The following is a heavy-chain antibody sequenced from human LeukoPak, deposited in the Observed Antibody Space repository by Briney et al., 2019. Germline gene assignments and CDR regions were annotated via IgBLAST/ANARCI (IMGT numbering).Heavy chain of an antibody. CDR3: ARYSSGDSSGYYLFDY. CDR2: IWYDGSNK. J-gene: IGHJ4*02. D-gene: IGHD3-22*01. Sequence: QPGRSLRLSCAASGFTFSSYGMHWVRQAPGKGLEWVAVIWYDGSNKYYADSVKGRFTISRDNSKNTLYLQMNSLRAEDTAVYYCARYSSGDSSGYYLFDYWGQGTLVTVSS. CDR1: GFTFSSYG. V-gene: IGHV3-33*01.